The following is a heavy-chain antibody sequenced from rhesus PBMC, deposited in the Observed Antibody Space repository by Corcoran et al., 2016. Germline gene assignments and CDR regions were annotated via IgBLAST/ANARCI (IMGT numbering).Heavy chain of an antibody. CDR2: ISYSGGT. D-gene: IGHD3-16*01. CDR1: GYSISSGYG. CDR3: ARSRYSGSYLDY. J-gene: IGHJ4*01. V-gene: IGHV4-122*02. Sequence: QLQLQESGPGLVKPSETLSLTCAVSGYSISSGYGWSWIRQPPGKGLEWIGYISYSGGTSYNPSLKSRVTISRDTSKNQFSLKLSSVTAADTAVYYCARSRYSGSYLDYWGQGVLVTVSS.